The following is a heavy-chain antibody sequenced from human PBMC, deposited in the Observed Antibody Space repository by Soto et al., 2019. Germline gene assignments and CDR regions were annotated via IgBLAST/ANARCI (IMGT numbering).Heavy chain of an antibody. CDR2: ISGGSSTI. V-gene: IGHV3-48*02. CDR3: ARVADTAMARGTLDY. CDR1: GFTFSSYG. D-gene: IGHD5-18*01. J-gene: IGHJ4*02. Sequence: HPGGSLRLSCAAXGFTFSSYGVNWVRQAPGKGLEWVSYISGGSSTIYYADSVKGRFTISRDNAKNSLYLQMNSLRDEDTAVYYCARVADTAMARGTLDYWGQGTLVTVSS.